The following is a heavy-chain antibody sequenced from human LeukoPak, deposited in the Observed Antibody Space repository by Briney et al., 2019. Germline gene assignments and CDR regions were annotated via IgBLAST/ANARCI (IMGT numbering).Heavy chain of an antibody. V-gene: IGHV3-30*02. CDR2: IQYDESTK. CDR1: GITFSTSG. CDR3: AREGGTVVAGTLDH. Sequence: GGPLTLSCAASGITFSTSGIHWVRQAPGKGLEWLTFIQYDESTKYYADSVKGRFTISRDNSKNTLYLQMNSLRAEDTAVYHCAREGGTVVAGTLDHWGQGTPVTVSS. D-gene: IGHD6-19*01. J-gene: IGHJ4*02.